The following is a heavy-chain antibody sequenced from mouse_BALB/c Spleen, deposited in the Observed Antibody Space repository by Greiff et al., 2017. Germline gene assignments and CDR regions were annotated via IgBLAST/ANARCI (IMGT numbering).Heavy chain of an antibody. D-gene: IGHD2-12*01. CDR1: GFTFNTYA. Sequence: DVQLQESGGGLVQPKGSLKLSCAASGFTFNTYAMNWVRQAPGKGLEWVARIRSKSNNYATYYADSVKDRFTISRDDSQSMLYLQMNNLKTEDTAMYYCVRHDWAYWGQGTLVTVSA. CDR3: VRHDWAY. J-gene: IGHJ3*01. V-gene: IGHV10-1*02. CDR2: IRSKSNNYAT.